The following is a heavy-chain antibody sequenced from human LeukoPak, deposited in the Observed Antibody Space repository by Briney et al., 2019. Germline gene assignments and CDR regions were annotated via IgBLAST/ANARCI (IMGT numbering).Heavy chain of an antibody. CDR1: GFTFSSYS. D-gene: IGHD6-19*01. Sequence: PGGSLRLSCAASGFTFSSYSMNWVRQAPGKGLEWVSSISSSSSYIYYADSVKGRFTISRDNAKNSLYLQMNSLRAEDTAVYYCAKDLDPEYSSGWFEYFQHWGQGTLVTVSS. CDR3: AKDLDPEYSSGWFEYFQH. J-gene: IGHJ1*01. V-gene: IGHV3-21*04. CDR2: ISSSSSYI.